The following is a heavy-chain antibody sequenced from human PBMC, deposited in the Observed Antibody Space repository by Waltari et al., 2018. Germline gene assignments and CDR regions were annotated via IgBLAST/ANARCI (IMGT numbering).Heavy chain of an antibody. D-gene: IGHD3-3*02. CDR1: GVSITSGSHY. V-gene: IGHV4-61*02. J-gene: IGHJ4*02. CDR2: IDTSGST. Sequence: QVQLQESGPGLVKPSQTLSLTCSVSGVSITSGSHYWSWIRQPAGKGLEWIGHIDTSGSTKYNPSLKRRVTISVDTSKNQFSLRLSSVTAADTAVYYCLTVGSSIQAFDYFDNWGQGTLVTVSS. CDR3: LTVGSSIQAFDYFDN.